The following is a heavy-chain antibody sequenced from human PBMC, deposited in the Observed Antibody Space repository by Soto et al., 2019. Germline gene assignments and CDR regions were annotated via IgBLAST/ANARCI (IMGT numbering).Heavy chain of an antibody. D-gene: IGHD5-12*01. CDR1: GFTFSDYY. J-gene: IGHJ6*02. CDR2: ISSSSSYT. Sequence: SGGSLRLSCAASGFTFSDYYMSWIRQAPGKGLEWVSYISSSSSYTNYADSVKGRFTISRDNAKNSLYLQMNSLRAEDTAVYYCARVGRYSGYDPTDQRGTDYYYYYGMDVWGQGTTVTVSS. CDR3: ARVGRYSGYDPTDQRGTDYYYYYGMDV. V-gene: IGHV3-11*06.